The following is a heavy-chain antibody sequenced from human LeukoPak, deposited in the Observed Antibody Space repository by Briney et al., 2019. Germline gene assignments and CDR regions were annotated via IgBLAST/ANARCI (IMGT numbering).Heavy chain of an antibody. D-gene: IGHD2-8*02. Sequence: SETLSLTCTVSGGSISSYYWSWIRQPPGKGLEWIGYIYYSGSTNYNPSLKSRVTISVDTSKNQFSLKLSSVTAADTAVYYCARSPGGVWFDPWGQGTLDTVSS. V-gene: IGHV4-59*08. CDR3: ARSPGGVWFDP. CDR1: GGSISSYY. J-gene: IGHJ5*02. CDR2: IYYSGST.